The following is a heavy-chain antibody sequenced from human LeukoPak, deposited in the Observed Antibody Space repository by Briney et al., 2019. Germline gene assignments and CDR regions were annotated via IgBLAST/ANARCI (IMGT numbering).Heavy chain of an antibody. CDR3: ASQGGSSLYVVHN. V-gene: IGHV3-53*01. CDR2: LYSGGST. J-gene: IGHJ4*02. Sequence: GGSLRLSCAASGFTVSSNYMSWVRQAPGKGLEWVSVLYSGGSTYYADSVKGRFTISRDTAKNSLFLQMNSLRAEDTAVYYCASQGGSSLYVVHNWGQGTLVTVSS. D-gene: IGHD6-13*01. CDR1: GFTVSSNY.